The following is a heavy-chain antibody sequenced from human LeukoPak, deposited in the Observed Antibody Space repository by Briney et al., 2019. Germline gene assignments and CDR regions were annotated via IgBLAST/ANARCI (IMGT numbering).Heavy chain of an antibody. V-gene: IGHV4-34*01. CDR1: GGSLSGYY. CDR2: INHSGST. CDR3: ARLPRDY. J-gene: IGHJ4*02. Sequence: SETLSLTCAVYGGSLSGYYWSWIRQPPGKGLEWIGEINHSGSTNYNPSLKSRVTISVDTSKNQFSLKLSSVTAADTAVYYCARLPRDYWGQGTLVTVSS.